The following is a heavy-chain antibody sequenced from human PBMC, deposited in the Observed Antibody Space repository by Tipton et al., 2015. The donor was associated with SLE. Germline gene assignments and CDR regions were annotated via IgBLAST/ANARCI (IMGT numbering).Heavy chain of an antibody. D-gene: IGHD3-16*01. CDR2: IVVGSDNT. Sequence: QLVQSGAEVKKPGTSVKVSCTASGFAFSNSAVQWVRQARGERLEWMGWIVVGSDNTNYAQKFQERVSITRDMSTSTAYMELSSLRSEGTAVYYCAATLMAETDTVYCGMDVWGQGTTVTVSS. CDR1: GFAFSNSA. J-gene: IGHJ6*02. V-gene: IGHV1-58*01. CDR3: AATLMAETDTVYCGMDV.